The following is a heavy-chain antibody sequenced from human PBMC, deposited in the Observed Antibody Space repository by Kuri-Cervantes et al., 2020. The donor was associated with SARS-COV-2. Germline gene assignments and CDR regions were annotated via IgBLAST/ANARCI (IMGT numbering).Heavy chain of an antibody. CDR1: EFTFSRYG. CDR2: IGYDGSDK. Sequence: GESLKISCAASEFTFSRYGIHWVRQAPGKGLQWVAFIGYDGSDKYYADSVKGRFTISRDNSKNTLYLQMNSLRAEDTAVYYCAKDRAPRSSDYFDYWGQGTLVTVFS. V-gene: IGHV3-30*02. CDR3: AKDRAPRSSDYFDY. D-gene: IGHD6-25*01. J-gene: IGHJ4*02.